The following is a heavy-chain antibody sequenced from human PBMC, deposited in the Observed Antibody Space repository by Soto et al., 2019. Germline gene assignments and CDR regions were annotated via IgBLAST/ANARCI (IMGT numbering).Heavy chain of an antibody. V-gene: IGHV1-3*01. CDR2: INPGNGNT. J-gene: IGHJ4*02. D-gene: IGHD3-22*01. Sequence: QVQLVQSGAEVKKPGASVKVSCKASGYTFTSYGINWVRQAPGRGLEWMGWINPGNGNTKYSQQFQGRVIIDRDTSASTAYMELSSLRSEYTAVYYCARGGYFDSSNYLAYWGLGTLVTVSS. CDR3: ARGGYFDSSNYLAY. CDR1: GYTFTSYG.